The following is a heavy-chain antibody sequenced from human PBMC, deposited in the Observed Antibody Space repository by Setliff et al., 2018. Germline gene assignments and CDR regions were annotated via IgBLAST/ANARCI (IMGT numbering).Heavy chain of an antibody. Sequence: SLRLSCAASGLTLINHGFHWVRQAPGKGLEWVAIIWHDGTNKYYADSVKGRFDISRDSSKNTVYLQMNSLTAEDTAMYYCATLSKDLNYWGQGTLVTVS. CDR2: IWHDGTNK. CDR3: ATLSKDLNY. V-gene: IGHV3-33*01. D-gene: IGHD3-3*01. CDR1: GLTLINHG. J-gene: IGHJ4*02.